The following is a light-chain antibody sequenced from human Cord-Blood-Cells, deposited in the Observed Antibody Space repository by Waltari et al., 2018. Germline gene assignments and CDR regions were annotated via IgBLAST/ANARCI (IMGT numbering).Light chain of an antibody. CDR2: DVS. CDR3: SSYTSSSTLVV. J-gene: IGLJ1*01. V-gene: IGLV2-14*01. Sequence: QSALTQPASVSGSPGQSITISCTGTSSYVGGYNYVSWYQQHPGKAPKLMIYDVSNRPSGVSNRFSGAKSGNTASLTISRLHAEDEDYYYCSSYTSSSTLVVFGTGPKVTVL. CDR1: SSYVGGYNY.